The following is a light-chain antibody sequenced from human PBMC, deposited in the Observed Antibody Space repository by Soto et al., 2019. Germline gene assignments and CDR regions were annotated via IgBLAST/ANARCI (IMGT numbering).Light chain of an antibody. CDR1: QSVSSSY. V-gene: IGKV3-20*01. Sequence: EIVLTQSPGTLSLSPGERATLSCRASQSVSSSYLAWYQQKPGQAPRLLIYRTSNSATGIPDRFSGSGSGTDFTLTISRLEPEDFAVYWCQQYDSSPRTFGQGTKVDIK. J-gene: IGKJ1*01. CDR3: QQYDSSPRT. CDR2: RTS.